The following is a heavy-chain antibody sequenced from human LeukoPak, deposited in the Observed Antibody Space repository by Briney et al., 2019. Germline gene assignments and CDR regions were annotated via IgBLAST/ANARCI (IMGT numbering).Heavy chain of an antibody. CDR3: AKDRPAVAQGAHFDY. Sequence: PGGSLRLSCAASGFTVSSNYMSWVRQAPGKGLEWVSVIYSGGSTYYADSVKGRFTISRDNSKNTLYLQMNSLRAEDTAVYYCAKDRPAVAQGAHFDYWGQGTLVTVSS. CDR2: IYSGGST. J-gene: IGHJ4*02. CDR1: GFTVSSNY. V-gene: IGHV3-53*01. D-gene: IGHD6-19*01.